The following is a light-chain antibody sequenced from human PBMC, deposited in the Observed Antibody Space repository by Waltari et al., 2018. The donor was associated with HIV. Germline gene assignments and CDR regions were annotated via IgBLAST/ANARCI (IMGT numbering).Light chain of an antibody. J-gene: IGLJ2*01. CDR3: GTWDTSLNAGV. V-gene: IGLV1-51*01. CDR2: ANQ. CDR1: TSNIGNNF. Sequence: HSVLTQPPAVSAAPGQKVTISCSGTTSNIGNNFVCWYQKLPGTAPKLLIFANQKRPSGVSDRFSASKSATSATLDITGLHTGDEAEYYCGTWDTSLNAGVFGGGTKVSVL.